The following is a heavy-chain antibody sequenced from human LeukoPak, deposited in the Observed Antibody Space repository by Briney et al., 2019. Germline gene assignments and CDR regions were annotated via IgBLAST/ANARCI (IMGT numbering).Heavy chain of an antibody. CDR3: ARELFGRGIVVAGSDY. D-gene: IGHD3-22*01. V-gene: IGHV1-69*05. CDR2: IIPIFGTA. J-gene: IGHJ4*02. Sequence: ASVKVSCKASGGTFSSYAISWVRQAPGQGLEWMGGIIPIFGTANYAQKFQGRVTITTDESTSTAYMELSSLRSEDTAVYYCARELFGRGIVVAGSDYWGQGTLVTVSS. CDR1: GGTFSSYA.